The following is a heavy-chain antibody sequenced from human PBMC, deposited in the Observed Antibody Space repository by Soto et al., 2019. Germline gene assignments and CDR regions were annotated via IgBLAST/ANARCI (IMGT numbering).Heavy chain of an antibody. CDR2: MYNTGST. Sequence: SETLSLTCTVSGGSIIGYYWSWIRQPPGKGLEWIGYMYNTGSTVYNPSFKSRVTISVDTSKNQFSLKLNSVTAADTAMYHCATTLYGSGTYYSSYPPLFWGQGTLVTVSS. D-gene: IGHD3-10*01. CDR1: GGSIIGYY. CDR3: ATTLYGSGTYYSSYPPLF. V-gene: IGHV4-59*01. J-gene: IGHJ4*02.